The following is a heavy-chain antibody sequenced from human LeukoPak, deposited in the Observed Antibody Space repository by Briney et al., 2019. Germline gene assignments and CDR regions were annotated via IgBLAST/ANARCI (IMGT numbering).Heavy chain of an antibody. Sequence: SETLSLTCAVYVGSVSGYYWSWIRQPPGKGLEWIGEINHSGSTNYNPSLKSRVTISVDTSKNQFSLKLSSVTAADTAVYYCARGGLGATGEFDYWGQGTLVTVSS. V-gene: IGHV4-34*01. CDR2: INHSGST. CDR1: VGSVSGYY. CDR3: ARGGLGATGEFDY. J-gene: IGHJ4*02. D-gene: IGHD3-16*01.